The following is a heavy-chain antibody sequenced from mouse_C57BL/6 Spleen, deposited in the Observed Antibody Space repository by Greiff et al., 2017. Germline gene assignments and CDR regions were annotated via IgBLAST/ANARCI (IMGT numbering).Heavy chain of an antibody. CDR1: GYTFTEYT. CDR3: ARHEDRYYGTQAWFAY. Sequence: VQLQESGAELVKPGASVKLSCKASGYTFTEYTIHWVKQRSGQGLEWIGWFYPGSGSIKYNEKFKDKATLTADKSSSTVYMELSRLTSEDSAVYFWARHEDRYYGTQAWFAYWGQGTLVTVSA. D-gene: IGHD1-1*01. J-gene: IGHJ3*01. V-gene: IGHV1-62-2*01. CDR2: FYPGSGSI.